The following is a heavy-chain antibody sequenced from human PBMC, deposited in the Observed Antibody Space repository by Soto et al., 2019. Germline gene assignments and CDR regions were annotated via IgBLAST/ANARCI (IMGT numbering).Heavy chain of an antibody. J-gene: IGHJ4*02. CDR2: IHYSGST. D-gene: IGHD3-22*01. CDR3: ARVAHYYDSSGYPGSLDY. V-gene: IGHV4-31*03. CDR1: GGSISSGGYY. Sequence: QVQLQESGPGLVKPSQTLSLTCTVSGGSISSGGYYWSWIRQHPGKGLEWIGYIHYSGSTYYNPSLKSRMTISLDTSKNQFSLKLSSVTAADTAVYYCARVAHYYDSSGYPGSLDYWGQGTLVTVSS.